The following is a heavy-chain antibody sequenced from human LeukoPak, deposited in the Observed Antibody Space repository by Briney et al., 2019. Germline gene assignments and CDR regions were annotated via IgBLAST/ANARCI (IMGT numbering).Heavy chain of an antibody. Sequence: PGGSLRLSCAASGFTFSRYWMSWVRQAPGKGLEWVANIKEDGSEKYYVDSVKGRFTISRDNAKNSVYLHINSLRVEDTAVYYCAGDDEITFGTDYWGQGTLVTVSS. V-gene: IGHV3-7*01. CDR1: GFTFSRYW. D-gene: IGHD3-16*01. CDR3: AGDDEITFGTDY. J-gene: IGHJ4*02. CDR2: IKEDGSEK.